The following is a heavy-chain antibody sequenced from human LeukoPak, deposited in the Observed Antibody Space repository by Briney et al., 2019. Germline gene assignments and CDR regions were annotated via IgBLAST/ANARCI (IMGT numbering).Heavy chain of an antibody. V-gene: IGHV1-8*01. D-gene: IGHD3-3*01. CDR2: MNPNSGNT. J-gene: IGHJ6*02. Sequence: ASVKVSCKASGYTFTSYDINWARQATGQGLEWMGWMNPNSGNTGYAQKFQGRVTMTRNTSISTAYMELSSLRSEDTAVYYCARGLEIGYDFWSGLVGRRYYYYGMDVWGQGTTVTVFS. CDR1: GYTFTSYD. CDR3: ARGLEIGYDFWSGLVGRRYYYYGMDV.